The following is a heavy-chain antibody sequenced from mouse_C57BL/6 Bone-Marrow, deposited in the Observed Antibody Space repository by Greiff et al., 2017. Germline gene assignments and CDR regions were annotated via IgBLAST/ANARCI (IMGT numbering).Heavy chain of an antibody. CDR1: GYTFTSYW. V-gene: IGHV1-55*01. Sequence: QVQLQQPGAELVKPGASVKMSCTASGYTFTSYWITWVKQRPGQGLEWIGDIYPGSGSTNYNDKFKSKATLTVDTSSSTAYMQLSSLTSEDSAVYYCARSLSYGSSFDYWGQGTTLTVSS. D-gene: IGHD1-1*01. CDR2: IYPGSGST. J-gene: IGHJ2*01. CDR3: ARSLSYGSSFDY.